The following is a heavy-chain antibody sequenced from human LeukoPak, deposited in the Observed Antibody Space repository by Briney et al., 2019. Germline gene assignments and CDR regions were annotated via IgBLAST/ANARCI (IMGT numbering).Heavy chain of an antibody. CDR2: INPNSGDT. Sequence: ASVKVSCTASGYTFIDYYIHWVRQAPGEGLEWMGWINPNSGDTNYAQKFQGWVTMTRDTSISTAYMELSRLNSDDTAVFYCAKNMGCGNYWYFDLWGRGTLVTVSS. CDR1: GYTFIDYY. J-gene: IGHJ2*01. V-gene: IGHV1-2*04. CDR3: AKNMGCGNYWYFDL. D-gene: IGHD2-15*01.